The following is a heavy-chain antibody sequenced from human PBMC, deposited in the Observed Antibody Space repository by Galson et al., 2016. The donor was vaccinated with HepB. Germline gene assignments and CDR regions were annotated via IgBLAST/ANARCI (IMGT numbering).Heavy chain of an antibody. D-gene: IGHD3-22*01. V-gene: IGHV3-23*01. CDR2: ISGRGDNI. Sequence: SLRLSCAASGFTFINHAMSWVRQAPGKGPEWVSTISGRGDNIFYGDSVKGRFTISRDNSNNTVFLQMSSLRAEDTAVYYCAKGRNFYDNSGYFADWGQGTLVTVSS. CDR3: AKGRNFYDNSGYFAD. CDR1: GFTFINHA. J-gene: IGHJ4*02.